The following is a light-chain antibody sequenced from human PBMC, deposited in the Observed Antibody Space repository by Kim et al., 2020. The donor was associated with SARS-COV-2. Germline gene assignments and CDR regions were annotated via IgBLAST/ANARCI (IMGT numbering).Light chain of an antibody. J-gene: IGKJ2*01. CDR2: DVS. CDR3: MQSINLRA. CDR1: QSLLYSDGKTS. Sequence: IVMTQTPLFLSVTPGQPASISFKSDQSLLYSDGKTSLFWFPQKPGQYPQTIIYDVSSRLSAMPERFSGNGSGTDFTQRISRGEADDVVTYCGMQSINLRAFGRETKLDI. V-gene: IGKV2-29*02.